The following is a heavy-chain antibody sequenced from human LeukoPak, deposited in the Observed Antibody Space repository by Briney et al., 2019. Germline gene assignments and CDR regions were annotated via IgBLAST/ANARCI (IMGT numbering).Heavy chain of an antibody. CDR3: ARGRNYRSSTSCYNRSWSDP. D-gene: IGHD2-2*02. V-gene: IGHV4-34*01. CDR2: INHSGST. CDR1: GGSFSGYY. J-gene: IGHJ5*02. Sequence: PSETPSLTCAVYGGSFSGYYWSWIRQPPGKGLEWIGEINHSGSTNYNPSLKSRVTISVDTSKNQFSLKLSSVTAADTAVYYCARGRNYRSSTSCYNRSWSDPWGQGTLVTVSS.